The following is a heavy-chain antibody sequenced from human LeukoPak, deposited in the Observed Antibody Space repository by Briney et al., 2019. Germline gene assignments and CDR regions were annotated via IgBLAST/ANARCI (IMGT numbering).Heavy chain of an antibody. CDR1: GFTFSSYA. CDR2: ISGSGGST. V-gene: IGHV3-23*01. J-gene: IGHJ4*02. CDR3: AKDRAAFRVGSTSFPPGD. Sequence: QSGGSLRLSCAASGFTFSSYAMSWVRQAPGKGLEWVSAISGSGGSTYYADSVKGRFTISRDKSKNTLYLQMNSLRAEDTAVYYCAKDRAAFRVGSTSFPPGDWGQGTLVTVSS. D-gene: IGHD2-2*01.